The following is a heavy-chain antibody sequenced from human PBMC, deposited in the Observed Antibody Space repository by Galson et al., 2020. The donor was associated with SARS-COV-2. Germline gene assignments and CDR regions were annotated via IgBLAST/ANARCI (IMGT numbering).Heavy chain of an antibody. CDR1: GFTFSTYG. J-gene: IGHJ4*02. D-gene: IGHD1-7*01. Sequence: TGGSLRLSCAASGFTFSTYGMHWVRQAPGKGLEWVAIISYDGSKKYYADSVKGRFTISRDNSKNTLYLQMNSLRVEDTAVYYCAKDRTRVYAIDYWGQGTLVTVSS. V-gene: IGHV3-30*18. CDR2: ISYDGSKK. CDR3: AKDRTRVYAIDY.